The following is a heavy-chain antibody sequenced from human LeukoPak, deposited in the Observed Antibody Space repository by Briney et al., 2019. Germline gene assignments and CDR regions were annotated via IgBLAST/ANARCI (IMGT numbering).Heavy chain of an antibody. Sequence: SVKVSCKASGGTFSSYAISWVRQAPGQGLEWMGRIIPILGIANYAQKFQGRVTITADKSTSTAYMELSSLRSEDTAVYYCARDQEGYADSQPWGWFDPWGQGTLVTVSS. J-gene: IGHJ5*02. CDR1: GGTFSSYA. CDR2: IIPILGIA. D-gene: IGHD4-17*01. V-gene: IGHV1-69*04. CDR3: ARDQEGYADSQPWGWFDP.